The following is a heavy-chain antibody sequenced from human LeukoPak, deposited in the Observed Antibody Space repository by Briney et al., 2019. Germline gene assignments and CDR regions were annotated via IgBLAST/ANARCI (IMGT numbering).Heavy chain of an antibody. CDR3: ARDSYSTSGIFSWDDTFDI. Sequence: PSETLSLTCTVSGGSMTSYYWSWVRQPPGKGLEWIGHIYYSGSTNYNSSLKSRVNMSVDTSKNQFSLKVNSVTAADTAVYYCARDSYSTSGIFSWDDTFDIWGQGTMVTVAS. J-gene: IGHJ3*02. CDR2: IYYSGST. CDR1: GGSMTSYY. V-gene: IGHV4-59*01. D-gene: IGHD3-10*01.